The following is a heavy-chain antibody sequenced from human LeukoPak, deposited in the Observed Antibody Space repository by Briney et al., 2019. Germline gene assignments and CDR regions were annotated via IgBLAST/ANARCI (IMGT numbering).Heavy chain of an antibody. CDR1: GFTFSDYY. Sequence: PGGSLRLSCAASGFTFSDYYMSWIRQAPGKGLEWVSYISSSGSTIYYADSVEGRFTISRDNSKNTLYLQMNSLRAEDTAVYYCARDGLELGISGFDYWGQGTLVTVSS. V-gene: IGHV3-11*04. D-gene: IGHD7-27*01. CDR2: ISSSGSTI. CDR3: ARDGLELGISGFDY. J-gene: IGHJ4*02.